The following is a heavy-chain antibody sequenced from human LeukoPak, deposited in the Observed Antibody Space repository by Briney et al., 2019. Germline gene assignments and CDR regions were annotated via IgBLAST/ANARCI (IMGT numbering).Heavy chain of an antibody. D-gene: IGHD5-18*01. Sequence: GALRLSCAASGFTFSSYEMNWVRQAPGKGLEWVLYISSSGSTIYYADSVKGRFTISRDNAKNSLYLPMNRLRAEDTAVYYCARDDSIMDTGMAAYYYYYGMDVWGKGTTVTVSS. V-gene: IGHV3-48*03. J-gene: IGHJ6*04. CDR3: ARDDSIMDTGMAAYYYYYGMDV. CDR1: GFTFSSYE. CDR2: ISSSGSTI.